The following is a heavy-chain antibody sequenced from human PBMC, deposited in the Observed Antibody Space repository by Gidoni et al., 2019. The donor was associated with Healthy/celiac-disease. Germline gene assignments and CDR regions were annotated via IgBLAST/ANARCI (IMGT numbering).Heavy chain of an antibody. CDR1: GFTFRSYA. D-gene: IGHD6-19*01. V-gene: IGHV3-30-3*01. CDR2: ISYDGSNK. CDR3: ARESRIAVAGYFDY. J-gene: IGHJ4*02. Sequence: QVQLVESGGGVVQPGRSLRLSCAASGFTFRSYAMHWVRQAPGKGLEWVAVISYDGSNKYYADSVKGRFTISRDNSKNTLYLQMNSLRAEDTAVYYCARESRIAVAGYFDYWGQGTLVTVSS.